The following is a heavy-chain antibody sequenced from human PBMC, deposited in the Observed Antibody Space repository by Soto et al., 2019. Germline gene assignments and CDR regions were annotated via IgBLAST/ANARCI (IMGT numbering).Heavy chain of an antibody. CDR2: MNPNSGNT. V-gene: IGHV1-8*01. CDR1: GYTFTSYD. CDR3: ARGITIFGVAPPRDYMDV. Sequence: ASVTVSCKASGYTFTSYDINWVRQATGQGLEWMGWMNPNSGNTGYAQKFQGRVTMTRNTSISTAYMELSSLRSEDTAVYYCARGITIFGVAPPRDYMDVWGKGTTVTSP. J-gene: IGHJ6*03. D-gene: IGHD3-3*01.